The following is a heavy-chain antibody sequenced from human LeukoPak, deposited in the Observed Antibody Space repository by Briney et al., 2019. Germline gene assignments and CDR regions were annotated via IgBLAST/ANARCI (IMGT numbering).Heavy chain of an antibody. Sequence: PGGSMRLVCAATDFTVSNRYMSWVRQAPGKGLEWVSVIDSAGVTHYADSVKGRFTVSRDNSKNTLSLQMTSLRGEDTAVYYCARARWCDPWGQGTLVTVSS. CDR1: DFTVSNRY. D-gene: IGHD6-6*01. CDR2: IDSAGVT. J-gene: IGHJ5*02. V-gene: IGHV3-66*02. CDR3: ARARWCDP.